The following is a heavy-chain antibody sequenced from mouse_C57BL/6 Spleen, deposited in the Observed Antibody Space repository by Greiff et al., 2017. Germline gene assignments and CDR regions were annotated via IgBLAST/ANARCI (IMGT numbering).Heavy chain of an antibody. D-gene: IGHD1-1*01. CDR1: GYTFTSYG. V-gene: IGHV1-81*01. CDR3: ARREYYGSSTGYFDV. CDR2: IYPRSGNT. J-gene: IGHJ1*03. Sequence: IQLQQSGAELARPGASVKLSCKASGYTFTSYGISWVKQRTGQGLEWIGEIYPRSGNTYYNEKFKGKATLTADKSSSTAYMELRSLTSEDSAVYFCARREYYGSSTGYFDVWGTGTTVTVSS.